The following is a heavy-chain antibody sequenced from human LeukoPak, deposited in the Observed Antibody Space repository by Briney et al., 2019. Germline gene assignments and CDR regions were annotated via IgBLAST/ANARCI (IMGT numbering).Heavy chain of an antibody. CDR3: ANDDDGHHHGVDH. J-gene: IGHJ4*02. V-gene: IGHV3-23*01. CDR2: IGYSAGDT. CDR1: GFTVSSYA. D-gene: IGHD4-17*01. Sequence: GGSLRLSCAASGFTVSSYAMTWVRQAPGKGLEWVSAIGYSAGDTYYADSVKGRFTISRDNSMNTLYLQMSSLRADDTALYYCANDDDGHHHGVDHWGQGTMVTVSS.